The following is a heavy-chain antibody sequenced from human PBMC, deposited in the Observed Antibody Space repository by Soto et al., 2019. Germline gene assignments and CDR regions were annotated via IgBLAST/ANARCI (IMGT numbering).Heavy chain of an antibody. Sequence: SETLSLTCTVSGGSINSTSSYWGWIRQPPGKGLEWIGNIYYRGATQYNPSLKSRVTISVDTAKNQFSLNLTSLTAADTAVYFCARQGQSDWFDPWGQGTLVTVSS. D-gene: IGHD4-4*01. V-gene: IGHV4-39*01. CDR3: ARQGQSDWFDP. CDR1: GGSINSTSSY. J-gene: IGHJ5*02. CDR2: IYYRGAT.